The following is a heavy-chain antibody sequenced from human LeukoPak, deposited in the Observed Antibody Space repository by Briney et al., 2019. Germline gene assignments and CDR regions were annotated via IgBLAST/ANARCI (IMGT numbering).Heavy chain of an antibody. Sequence: GGSLRLSCEASGFTFSNSWMTWVRQTPGKGLEWVANIKTDGSEKYYVDSVRGRFTISRDNSKNTLYLQMNSLRAEDTAVYYCARDEYYDFWSGYYGFDYWGQGTLVTVSS. CDR1: GFTFSNSW. J-gene: IGHJ4*02. D-gene: IGHD3-3*01. CDR3: ARDEYYDFWSGYYGFDY. CDR2: IKTDGSEK. V-gene: IGHV3-7*01.